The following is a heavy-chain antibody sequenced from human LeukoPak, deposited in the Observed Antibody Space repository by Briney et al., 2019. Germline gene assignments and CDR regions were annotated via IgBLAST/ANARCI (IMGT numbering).Heavy chain of an antibody. J-gene: IGHJ5*02. CDR2: INPNSGGT. Sequence: GASVKVSCKASGYTFTGYYMHWVRQAPGQGLEWMGWINPNSGGTNYAQKFQGRVTMTRDTSISTAYMELSRLRSDDTAAYYCARDSASGSYPFDPWGQGTLVTVSS. CDR1: GYTFTGYY. CDR3: ARDSASGSYPFDP. V-gene: IGHV1-2*02. D-gene: IGHD1-26*01.